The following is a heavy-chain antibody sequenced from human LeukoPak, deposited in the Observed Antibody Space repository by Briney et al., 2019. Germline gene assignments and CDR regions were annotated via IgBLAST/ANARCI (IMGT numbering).Heavy chain of an antibody. Sequence: GGSLRLSCAASGFTFSSYEMNWVRQAPGKGLEWVSSISSSSSYIYYADSVKGRFTISRDNAKNSLYLQMNSLRAEDTAVYYCARVLMVRGGEYFYMDVWGKGTTVTVSS. CDR3: ARVLMVRGGEYFYMDV. J-gene: IGHJ6*03. CDR2: ISSSSSYI. V-gene: IGHV3-21*01. D-gene: IGHD3-10*01. CDR1: GFTFSSYE.